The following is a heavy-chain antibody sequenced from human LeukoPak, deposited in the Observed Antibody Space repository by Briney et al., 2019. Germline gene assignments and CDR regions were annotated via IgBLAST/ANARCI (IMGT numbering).Heavy chain of an antibody. Sequence: NPSETLSLTCSVPGFSISRGVYWGWSRQPPGRVLEWIGNIHYSGETYFNPSLKSRLTMSVDTSKNQFSLNLSSVTAADTAMYYCASDAPGLLGYWGQGTLVTVSS. V-gene: IGHV4-38-2*02. CDR3: ASDAPGLLGY. CDR1: GFSISRGVY. J-gene: IGHJ4*02. CDR2: IHYSGET. D-gene: IGHD2-21*02.